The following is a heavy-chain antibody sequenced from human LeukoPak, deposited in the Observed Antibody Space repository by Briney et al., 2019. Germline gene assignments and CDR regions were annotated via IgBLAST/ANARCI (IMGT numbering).Heavy chain of an antibody. D-gene: IGHD3-10*01. CDR1: GFTFSSYA. V-gene: IGHV3-23*01. Sequence: GGSLRLSCAASGFTFSSYAMSWVRQAPGKGLEWVSAISGSGGSTYYADSVKGRFTISRDNAKNSLYLQMNSLRAEDTAVYYCARDQYMVRGVIMGGDYYYYMDVWGKGTTVTVSS. CDR2: ISGSGGST. J-gene: IGHJ6*03. CDR3: ARDQYMVRGVIMGGDYYYYMDV.